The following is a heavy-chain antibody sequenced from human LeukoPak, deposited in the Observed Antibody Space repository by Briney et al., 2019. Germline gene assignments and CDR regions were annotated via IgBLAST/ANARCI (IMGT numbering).Heavy chain of an antibody. D-gene: IGHD6-13*01. V-gene: IGHV4-34*01. J-gene: IGHJ4*02. CDR3: ARVRVIAAALFYFDY. Sequence: SETLSLTCAVYGGSFSGYYWSWIRQPPGKGLEWIGEINHSGSTNYNPSLKSRVTISVDKSKNQFSLKLSSVTAADTAVYYCARVRVIAAALFYFDYWGQGTLVTVSS. CDR2: INHSGST. CDR1: GGSFSGYY.